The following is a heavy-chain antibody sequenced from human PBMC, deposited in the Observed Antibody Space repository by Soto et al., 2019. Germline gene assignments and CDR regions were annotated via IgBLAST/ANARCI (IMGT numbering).Heavy chain of an antibody. D-gene: IGHD3-9*01. CDR2: ISSSGSTI. CDR3: ASYKGDYDILTCYYYNWFDP. CDR1: GFTFSDYY. J-gene: IGHJ5*02. Sequence: QVQLVESGGGLVKPGGSLRLSCAASGFTFSDYYMSWIRQAPGKGLEWVSYISSSGSTIYYADSVKSRFTISRDNAKNSLYLQMNSLRAEDTAVYYCASYKGDYDILTCYYYNWFDPWGQGTLVTVSS. V-gene: IGHV3-11*01.